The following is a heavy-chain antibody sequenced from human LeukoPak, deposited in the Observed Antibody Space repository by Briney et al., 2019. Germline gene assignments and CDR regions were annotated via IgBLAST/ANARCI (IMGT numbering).Heavy chain of an antibody. CDR2: ISGSGGST. D-gene: IGHD3-10*01. CDR3: AKDGPYYGAGAMYYFDY. J-gene: IGHJ4*02. CDR1: GFTFRIYA. Sequence: PGGSLRLSCAASGFTFRIYAMGWVRQAPGKGLEWVSAISGSGGSTYYADSVKGRFTISRDNSKNTLDVQMSSLRAEDTAVYYCAKDGPYYGAGAMYYFDYWGQGTPVTVSS. V-gene: IGHV3-23*01.